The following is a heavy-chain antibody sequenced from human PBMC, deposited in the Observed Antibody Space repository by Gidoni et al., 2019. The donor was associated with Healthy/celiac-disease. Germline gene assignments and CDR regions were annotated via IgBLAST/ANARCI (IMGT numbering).Heavy chain of an antibody. Sequence: EVQLVESGGGVVRPGGSLRLSCAASGFTFDYYGMTWVRQAPGKGLEWVSGINWNGGSTGYADSVKGRCTISRDNAKNSLYLQMNSLRAEDTALYHCARVSQYYDILTGYLGLYYYGMDVWGQGTTVTVSS. J-gene: IGHJ6*02. V-gene: IGHV3-20*01. CDR3: ARVSQYYDILTGYLGLYYYGMDV. D-gene: IGHD3-9*01. CDR1: GFTFDYYG. CDR2: INWNGGST.